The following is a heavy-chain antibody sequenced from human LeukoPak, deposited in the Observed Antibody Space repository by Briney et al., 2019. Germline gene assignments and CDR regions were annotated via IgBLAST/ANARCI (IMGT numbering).Heavy chain of an antibody. CDR1: GGSISSYY. J-gene: IGHJ4*02. D-gene: IGHD2-21*02. V-gene: IGHV4-59*01. CDR2: IYYSGGT. Sequence: PSETLSLTCTVSGGSISSYYWSWIRQPPGKGLEWIGYIYYSGGTNYNPSLKSRVTISVDTSKNQFSLKLSSVTAADTAVYYCARAAYCGGDCYSAYDYWGQGTLVTVSS. CDR3: ARAAYCGGDCYSAYDY.